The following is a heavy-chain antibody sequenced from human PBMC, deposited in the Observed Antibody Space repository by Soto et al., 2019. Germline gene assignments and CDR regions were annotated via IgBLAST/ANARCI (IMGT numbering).Heavy chain of an antibody. D-gene: IGHD6-19*01. CDR1: GFTFSSYG. CDR2: IWYDGSNK. Sequence: GGSLRLSCAASGFTFSSYGMHWVRQAPGKGLEWVAVIWYDGSNKYYADSVKGRFTTSRDNSKNTLYLQMNSLRAEDTAVYYCARKRVAAGSSHSSGQGPLVTVST. CDR3: ARKRVAAGSSHS. J-gene: IGHJ4*02. V-gene: IGHV3-33*01.